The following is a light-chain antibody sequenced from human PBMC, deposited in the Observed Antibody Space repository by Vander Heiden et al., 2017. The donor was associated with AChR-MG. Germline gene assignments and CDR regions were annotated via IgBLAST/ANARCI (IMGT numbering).Light chain of an antibody. J-gene: IGLJ3*02. V-gene: IGLV1-44*01. Sequence: QSVLTQPPSASGTPGQRVTISCSGSSPNIGSNTVNWYQQLPGTAPNLLIYSNNQRPSGVPDRFSGSKSGTSASLAISGLQSEDEADDYCAAWDDSLNGFWVFGGGTKLTVL. CDR2: SNN. CDR3: AAWDDSLNGFWV. CDR1: SPNIGSNT.